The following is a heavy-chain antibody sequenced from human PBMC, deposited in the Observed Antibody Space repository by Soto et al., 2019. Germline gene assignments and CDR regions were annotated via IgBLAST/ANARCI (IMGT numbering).Heavy chain of an antibody. V-gene: IGHV4-59*01. Sequence: SETLSLTCTVSAGSISSYYWSWIRQPPGKGLEWIGYIYYSGSTNYNPSLKSRVTISVDTSKNQFSLKLSSVTAADTAVYYCARDKKTYYYDSSGCDYWGQGTLVTVSS. CDR3: ARDKKTYYYDSSGCDY. D-gene: IGHD3-22*01. CDR1: AGSISSYY. CDR2: IYYSGST. J-gene: IGHJ4*02.